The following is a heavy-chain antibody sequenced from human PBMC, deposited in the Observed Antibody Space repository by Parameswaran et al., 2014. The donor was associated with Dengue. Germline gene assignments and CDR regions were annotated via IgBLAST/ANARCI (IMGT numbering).Heavy chain of an antibody. J-gene: IGHJ3*02. Sequence: WVRQAPGQGLEWMGRINPNSGGTIFAQKFQGRVTMTRDTSISTAYMELSRLTSDDTAVYYCARSGPADIVFDIWGRGTLVTVSS. CDR3: ARSGPADIVFDI. D-gene: IGHD5-12*01. CDR2: INPNSGGT. V-gene: IGHV1-2*06.